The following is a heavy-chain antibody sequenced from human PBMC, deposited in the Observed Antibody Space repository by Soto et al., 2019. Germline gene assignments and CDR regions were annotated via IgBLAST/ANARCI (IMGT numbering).Heavy chain of an antibody. V-gene: IGHV6-1*01. J-gene: IGHJ6*02. CDR1: GDSVSSNSAA. Sequence: SETLSLTCAISGDSVSSNSAAWNWIRQSPSRGLEWLGRTYYRSKWYNDYAVSVKSRITINPDTSKNQFSLQLNSVTPEDTAVYYCARDGEWSDEDYYYYYGMDVWGQGTTVTVSS. CDR2: TYYRSKWYN. D-gene: IGHD1-26*01. CDR3: ARDGEWSDEDYYYYYGMDV.